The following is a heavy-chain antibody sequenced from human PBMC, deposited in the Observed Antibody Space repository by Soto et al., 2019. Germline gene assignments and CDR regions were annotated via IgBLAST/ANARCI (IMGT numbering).Heavy chain of an antibody. D-gene: IGHD2-21*02. V-gene: IGHV1-3*05. CDR1: GYTFTSYA. Sequence: QVQLVQSGAEEKKPGASVKVSCKASGYTFTSYAMHWVRQAPGQRLEWMGWINAGNGKTKYSQKFQGRVTITRDTSASTAYMELSSLRSEGTAVYYWVRSIVVITARDYWGQGALVTVSS. CDR3: VRSIVVITARDY. CDR2: INAGNGKT. J-gene: IGHJ4*02.